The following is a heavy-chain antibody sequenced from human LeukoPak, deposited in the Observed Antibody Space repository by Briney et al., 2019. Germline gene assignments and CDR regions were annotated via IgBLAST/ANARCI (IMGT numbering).Heavy chain of an antibody. D-gene: IGHD3-16*01. V-gene: IGHV3-7*01. CDR3: ATYTRWVAGDV. CDR1: GFTFSDSW. Sequence: GGSLRLSCAASGFTFSDSWMSWVRQAPGKGLEWVANMNQDGSEKDYVDSVKGRFTISRDNARNSLYLQMGSQRAEDTAVYYCATYTRWVAGDVWGQGTTVTVSS. CDR2: MNQDGSEK. J-gene: IGHJ6*02.